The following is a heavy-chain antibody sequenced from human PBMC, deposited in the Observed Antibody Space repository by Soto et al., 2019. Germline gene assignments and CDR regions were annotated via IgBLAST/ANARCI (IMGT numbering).Heavy chain of an antibody. CDR3: ARVNPRSGDYYGMDV. CDR2: ISSSSSYI. Sequence: EVQLVESGGGLVKPGGSLRLSCAASGFTFSSYSMNWVRQAPGKGLEWVSSISSSSSYIYYADSVKGRFTISRDTAKNSLYRQMNSLRAEDTAVYYCARVNPRSGDYYGMDVWGQGTTVTVSS. V-gene: IGHV3-21*01. CDR1: GFTFSSYS. J-gene: IGHJ6*02.